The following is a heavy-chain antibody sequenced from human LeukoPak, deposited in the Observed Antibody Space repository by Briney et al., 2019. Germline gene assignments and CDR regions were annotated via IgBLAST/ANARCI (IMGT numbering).Heavy chain of an antibody. Sequence: ASVKVSCKASGYTFTSYYMHWVRQAPGQGLEWMGIINPSGGSTSYSQKFQGRVTMTRDTSTSTVYMELSSLRSEDTAVYYCARDKTPRAGLVRDAFDIWGQGTMVTVSS. CDR2: INPSGGST. D-gene: IGHD6-13*01. J-gene: IGHJ3*02. CDR3: ARDKTPRAGLVRDAFDI. CDR1: GYTFTSYY. V-gene: IGHV1-46*01.